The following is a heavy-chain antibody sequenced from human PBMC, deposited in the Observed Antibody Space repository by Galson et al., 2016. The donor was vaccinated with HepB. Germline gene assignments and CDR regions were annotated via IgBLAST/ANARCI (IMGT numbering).Heavy chain of an antibody. CDR2: IHDSGST. CDR1: GGSISRSGYY. Sequence: EPLSLTCTVSGGSISRSGYYWGWIRQSPGKGLEWIGSIHDSGSTYYNPSLKSRVIISVDTSKNQFSLNLSSVTAADTAVYYCACYRSGRRMDVWGQGTSVTVSS. V-gene: IGHV4-39*01. D-gene: IGHD3-10*01. J-gene: IGHJ6*02. CDR3: ACYRSGRRMDV.